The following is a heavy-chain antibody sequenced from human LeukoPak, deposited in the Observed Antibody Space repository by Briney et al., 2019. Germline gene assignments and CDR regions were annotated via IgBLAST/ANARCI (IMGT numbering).Heavy chain of an antibody. Sequence: GGSLRLSCTASGFTFSTYAMSWVRQAPGEGLEWVSGISGSGGSTYYTDSVKGRFTISRDNSKNTLHLQMSSLRAEDTALYYCAKDRCDRTTCPEVWGQGTLVTVCS. CDR3: AKDRCDRTTCPEV. J-gene: IGHJ4*02. CDR2: ISGSGGST. CDR1: GFTFSTYA. V-gene: IGHV3-23*01. D-gene: IGHD2-2*01.